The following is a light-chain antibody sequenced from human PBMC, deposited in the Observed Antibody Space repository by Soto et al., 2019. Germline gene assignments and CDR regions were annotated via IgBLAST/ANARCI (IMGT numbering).Light chain of an antibody. CDR1: QSLQYSNGYNY. Sequence: VIPQSPLSLPVTPGEPASISCRSSQSLQYSNGYNYLERYVQKPGQSPHILNYLASNRASGVPERCIGSGSGTDFTLRSSRVEADGVVVYYCMQALQTDAFGQGNKGDLK. J-gene: IGKJ1*01. CDR3: MQALQTDA. V-gene: IGKV2-28*01. CDR2: LAS.